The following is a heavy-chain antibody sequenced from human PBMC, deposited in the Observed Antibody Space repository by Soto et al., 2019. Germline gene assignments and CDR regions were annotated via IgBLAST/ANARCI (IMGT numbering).Heavy chain of an antibody. CDR3: ASSYCSGGSCYCDY. D-gene: IGHD2-15*01. CDR2: IYHSGST. CDR1: GGSIISGGYY. V-gene: IGHV4-30-2*01. J-gene: IGHJ4*02. Sequence: SETLPVTCTVSGGSIISGGYYWSLIRQQPGKGLEWIGYIYHSGSTYYNPSLKSRVTISVDRSKNQFSLKLSSVTAADTAVYYCASSYCSGGSCYCDYWGQGTLVTVSS.